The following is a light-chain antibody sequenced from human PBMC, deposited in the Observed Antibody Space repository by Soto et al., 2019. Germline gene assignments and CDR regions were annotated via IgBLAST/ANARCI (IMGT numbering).Light chain of an antibody. Sequence: DIQMTQSPSSLSASVGDRVTITCRASQSISSYLNWYQQKPGKAPKLLIYAASSLQSGVPSRFSGSGSGTDFTLTISSLQPEDFATYYCLHDHTYPWTFGQGTKVDIK. CDR3: LHDHTYPWT. V-gene: IGKV1-39*01. CDR2: AAS. CDR1: QSISSY. J-gene: IGKJ1*01.